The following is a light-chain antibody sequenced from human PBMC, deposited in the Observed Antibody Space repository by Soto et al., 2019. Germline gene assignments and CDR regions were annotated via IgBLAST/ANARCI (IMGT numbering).Light chain of an antibody. CDR2: QDS. CDR3: QASDSSTGV. Sequence: SYELTQPPSVYVSPGQTASITCSGDKLGDKYACWYQQKPGQSPVLVIYQDSKRPSGIPERFSGSNSGNTATLTISGTQAMDEADYYCQASDSSTGVFGGGTKLTVL. CDR1: KLGDKY. V-gene: IGLV3-1*01. J-gene: IGLJ2*01.